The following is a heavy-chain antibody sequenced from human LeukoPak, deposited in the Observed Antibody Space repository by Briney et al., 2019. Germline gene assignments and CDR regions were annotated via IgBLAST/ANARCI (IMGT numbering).Heavy chain of an antibody. D-gene: IGHD6-13*01. Sequence: SSQTLSLTCTVSGGSISSGGYYWSWIRQHPGKGLEWIGYIYYSGSTYYNPSLKSRVTISVDTSKNQFSLKLSSVTAADTAVYYCARVHDSSSWYPPYLYYYGMDVWGQGTTVTVSS. CDR1: GGSISSGGYY. V-gene: IGHV4-31*03. J-gene: IGHJ6*02. CDR2: IYYSGST. CDR3: ARVHDSSSWYPPYLYYYGMDV.